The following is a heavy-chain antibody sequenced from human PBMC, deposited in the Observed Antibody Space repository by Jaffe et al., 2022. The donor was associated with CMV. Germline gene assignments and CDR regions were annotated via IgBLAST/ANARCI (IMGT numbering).Heavy chain of an antibody. J-gene: IGHJ6*03. CDR2: INHSGST. Sequence: QVQLQQWGAGLLKPSETLSLTCAVYGGSFSGYYWSWIRQPPGKGLEWIGEINHSGSTNYNPSLKSRVTISVDTSKNQFSLKLSSVTAADTAVYYCARVRFSVHYYYYMDVWGKGTTVTVSS. V-gene: IGHV4-34*01. CDR3: ARVRFSVHYYYYMDV. CDR1: GGSFSGYY. D-gene: IGHD3-3*01.